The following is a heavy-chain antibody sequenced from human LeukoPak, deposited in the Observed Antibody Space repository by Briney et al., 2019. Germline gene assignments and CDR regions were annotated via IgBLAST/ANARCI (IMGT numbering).Heavy chain of an antibody. Sequence: GRSLRLSCAASGFTFSSYGMHWVRQAPGKGLEWVAVIWYDGSNKYYADSVKGRFTISRDNSKNTLYLQMNSLRAEDTAVYYCTRLAAAGGGWFDPWGQGTLVTVSS. V-gene: IGHV3-33*01. CDR3: TRLAAAGGGWFDP. CDR2: IWYDGSNK. D-gene: IGHD6-13*01. J-gene: IGHJ5*02. CDR1: GFTFSSYG.